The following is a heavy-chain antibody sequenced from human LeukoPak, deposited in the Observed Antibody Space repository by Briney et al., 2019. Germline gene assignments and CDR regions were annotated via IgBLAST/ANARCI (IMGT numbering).Heavy chain of an antibody. Sequence: GGSLRLSCAASGFTFSSYDMHWVRQATGKGLEWVSAIGTAGDTYYPGSVKGRFTISRENAKNSLYLQMNSLRAGDTAVYFCARLRNVVNVHWGFFDSWGQGTMVSVPS. CDR2: IGTAGDT. CDR1: GFTFSSYD. CDR3: ARLRNVVNVHWGFFDS. J-gene: IGHJ4*02. D-gene: IGHD4-23*01. V-gene: IGHV3-13*01.